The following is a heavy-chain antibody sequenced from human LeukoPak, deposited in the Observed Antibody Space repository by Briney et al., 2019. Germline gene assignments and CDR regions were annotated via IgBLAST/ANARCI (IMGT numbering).Heavy chain of an antibody. D-gene: IGHD3-10*01. Sequence: SVKVSCKASGGTFSSYATSWVRQAPGQGLEWMGRIIPIFGTANYAQKFQGRVAITTDESTSTAYMELSSLRSEDTAVYYCARDGAYGLIPFDYWGQGTLVTVSS. J-gene: IGHJ4*02. V-gene: IGHV1-69*05. CDR1: GGTFSSYA. CDR2: IIPIFGTA. CDR3: ARDGAYGLIPFDY.